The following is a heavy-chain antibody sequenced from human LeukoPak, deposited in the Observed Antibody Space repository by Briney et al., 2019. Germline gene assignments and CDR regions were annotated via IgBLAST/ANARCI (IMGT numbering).Heavy chain of an antibody. D-gene: IGHD3-10*01. Sequence: PGGSLRLSCAASGLTFTNYWMIWVRQAPGKGLEWVANINEDGSEKYYVGSVEGRFTISRDNAKNSVFLQMNSLRADDTAMYYCASSSYSCSSSWGQGTLVTVSS. CDR2: INEDGSEK. CDR3: ASSSYSCSSS. V-gene: IGHV3-7*01. CDR1: GLTFTNYW. J-gene: IGHJ5*02.